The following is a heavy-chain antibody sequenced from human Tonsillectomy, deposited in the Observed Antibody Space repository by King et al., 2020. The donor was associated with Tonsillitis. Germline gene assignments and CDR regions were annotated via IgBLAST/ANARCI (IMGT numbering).Heavy chain of an antibody. D-gene: IGHD6-13*01. CDR2: IYPSDSDA. J-gene: IGHJ4*02. CDR1: GYRFNTYW. V-gene: IGHV5-51*01. CDR3: ARLMGSSWSPTDY. Sequence: QLVQSGAEVKKPGESLKISCKGSGYRFNTYWIAWVRQMPGKGLEWVGIIYPSDSDARYSPSFEGQVTISTDKSISAAYLQWSSLQASDTAMYYCARLMGSSWSPTDYWGQGTLVTVSS.